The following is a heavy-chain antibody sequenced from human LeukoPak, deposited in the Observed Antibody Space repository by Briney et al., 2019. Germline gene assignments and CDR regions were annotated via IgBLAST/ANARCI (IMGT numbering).Heavy chain of an antibody. Sequence: SETLSLTCTVSGGSISSYYWSWIRQPPGKGLEWIGYIYYSGSTNYNPSLKSRVTISVDTSKNQFSLKLSSVTAADTAVYYCATNTVTATYWYFDLWGRGTRVTVSS. J-gene: IGHJ2*01. CDR3: ATNTVTATYWYFDL. CDR1: GGSISSYY. D-gene: IGHD4-17*01. CDR2: IYYSGST. V-gene: IGHV4-59*01.